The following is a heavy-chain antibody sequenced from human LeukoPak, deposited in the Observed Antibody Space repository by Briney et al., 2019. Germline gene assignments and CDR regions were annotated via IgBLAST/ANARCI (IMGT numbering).Heavy chain of an antibody. V-gene: IGHV1-69*05. D-gene: IGHD6-13*01. CDR1: GGTFSSYA. CDR3: ARDSGSSWYRNGGYYFDY. J-gene: IGHJ4*02. CDR2: IIPIFGTA. Sequence: ASVKVSCKASGGTFSSYAISWVRQAPGQGLKWMGRIIPIFGTANYAQKFQGRVTITTDESTSTAYMELSSLRSEDTAVYYCARDSGSSWYRNGGYYFDYWGQGALVTVSS.